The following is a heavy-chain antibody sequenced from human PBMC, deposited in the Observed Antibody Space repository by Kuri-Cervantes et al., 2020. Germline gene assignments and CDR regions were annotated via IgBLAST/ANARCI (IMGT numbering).Heavy chain of an antibody. Sequence: SVKVSCKASGGTFSSYAISWVRQAPGQGLEWMGGIIPIFGTANYAQKLQDRVTMTTDTSTRTAYMELRSLRSDDTAMYYCARGYYNFWSGYYYYMDVWGNGTTVTVSS. CDR2: IIPIFGTA. V-gene: IGHV1-69*05. J-gene: IGHJ6*03. CDR3: ARGYYNFWSGYYYYMDV. CDR1: GGTFSSYA. D-gene: IGHD3-3*01.